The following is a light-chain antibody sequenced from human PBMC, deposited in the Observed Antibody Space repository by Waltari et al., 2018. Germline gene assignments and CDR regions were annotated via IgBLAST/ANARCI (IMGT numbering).Light chain of an antibody. V-gene: IGKV1-12*01. CDR3: QQDNRFPRN. CDR1: QGIGSW. Sequence: DIQMTQSPSSLSASVGDRVTITCRASQGIGSWLAWYQQKPGEAPKLLIYGASTLQSGVPSSFSGSGSGTDFTLTISILQPEDFATYYCQQDNRFPRNFGQGTRLEIK. CDR2: GAS. J-gene: IGKJ5*01.